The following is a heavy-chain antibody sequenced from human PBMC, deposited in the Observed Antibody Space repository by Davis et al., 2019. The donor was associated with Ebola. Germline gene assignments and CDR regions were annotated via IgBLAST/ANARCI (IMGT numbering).Heavy chain of an antibody. CDR3: ARDQGAWEQLWGFDY. Sequence: ASVKVSCKASGYTFTNYYVHWVRQAPGQGLEWMGIINPRGDTPRYAHKFQGRVTMTRDTSTSTVYMEVISLRSEDTAVYYCARDQGAWEQLWGFDYWGQGTLVTVSS. CDR1: GYTFTNYY. V-gene: IGHV1-46*01. J-gene: IGHJ4*02. CDR2: INPRGDTP. D-gene: IGHD1-26*01.